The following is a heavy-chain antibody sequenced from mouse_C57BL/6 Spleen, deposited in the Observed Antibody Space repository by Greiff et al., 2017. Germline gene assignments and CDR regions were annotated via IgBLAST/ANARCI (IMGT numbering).Heavy chain of an antibody. CDR2: IDPSDSET. V-gene: IGHV1-52*01. J-gene: IGHJ3*01. CDR3: AKEGDYDGWFAY. D-gene: IGHD2-4*01. CDR1: GYTFTSYW. Sequence: VQLQQPGAELVRPGSSVKLSCKASGYTFTSYWMHWVKQRPIQGLEWIGNIDPSDSETHYNQKFKDKATLTVDKSSSTAYMQLSSLTSEDSAVYYCAKEGDYDGWFAYWGQGTLVTVSA.